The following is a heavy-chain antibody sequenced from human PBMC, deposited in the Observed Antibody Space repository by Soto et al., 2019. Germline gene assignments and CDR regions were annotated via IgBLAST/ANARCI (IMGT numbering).Heavy chain of an antibody. J-gene: IGHJ4*02. D-gene: IGHD1-26*01. Sequence: QVQLQESGPGLVKASQTLSLTCTVSGGTITTGGHFWSWIRQYPGKGLEWIGYICYSGTTHYNPSLKSRVTISIDTSKNQFSLNLSSVTAADTAVYYCARVVSGSYLDYWGQGTLVTVSS. V-gene: IGHV4-31*03. CDR2: ICYSGTT. CDR1: GGTITTGGHF. CDR3: ARVVSGSYLDY.